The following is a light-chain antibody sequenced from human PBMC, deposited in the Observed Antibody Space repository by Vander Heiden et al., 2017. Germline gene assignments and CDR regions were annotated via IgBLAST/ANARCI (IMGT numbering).Light chain of an antibody. CDR1: HAISSY. CDR3: QQYDNLPPLT. Sequence: DIKLTPSPSSLSESVGDRGTITCRASHAISSYSSCWQRNPGKDPKFLIYDASNLETGVPSRCSGSGSGTDFTFTISSLQPEDIATYYCQQYDNLPPLTFGGGTKVEIK. CDR2: DAS. J-gene: IGKJ4*01. V-gene: IGKV1-33*01.